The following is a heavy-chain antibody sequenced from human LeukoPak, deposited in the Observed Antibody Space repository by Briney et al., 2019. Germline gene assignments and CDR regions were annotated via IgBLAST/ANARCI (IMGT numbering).Heavy chain of an antibody. CDR1: GFTLSSYP. V-gene: IGHV3-23*01. D-gene: IGHD6-13*01. CDR3: TRAAPYGTSWYGKNDY. Sequence: GGSLRLSCAASGFTLSSYPMNWVRQAPGKGLEWVSTFVRGSTYYADTVQSRFTISRDSSKNTLYLQMNNLRADDTALYFCTRAAPYGTSWYGKNDYWGQGTLIAVSS. CDR2: FVRGST. J-gene: IGHJ4*02.